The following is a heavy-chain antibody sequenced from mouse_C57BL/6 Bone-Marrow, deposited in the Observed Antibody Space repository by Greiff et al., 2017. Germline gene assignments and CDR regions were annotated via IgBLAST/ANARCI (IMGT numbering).Heavy chain of an antibody. CDR1: GYTFTDYE. CDR3: TRGSPFAY. J-gene: IGHJ3*01. CDR2: IDPETGGT. Sequence: VQLQESGAELVRPGALVTLSCKASGYTFTDYEMHWVKQTPVHGLEWIGAIDPETGGTAYNQKFKGKAILTADKSSSTAYMELRSLTSEDSAVYYCTRGSPFAYWGQGTLVTVSA. V-gene: IGHV1-15*01.